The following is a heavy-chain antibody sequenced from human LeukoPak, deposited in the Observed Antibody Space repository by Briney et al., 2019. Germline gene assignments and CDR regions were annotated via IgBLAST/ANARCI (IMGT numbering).Heavy chain of an antibody. Sequence: GGSLRLSCAASGFTFSSYAMHWVRQAPGKGLEWVALISYDGINKYYADSVKGRFTISRDNSKNTLYLQMNSLRAEDMAVYYCARDYYYDSSGYYYVDYWGQGTLVTVSS. CDR2: ISYDGINK. CDR3: ARDYYYDSSGYYYVDY. V-gene: IGHV3-30-3*01. CDR1: GFTFSSYA. D-gene: IGHD3-22*01. J-gene: IGHJ4*02.